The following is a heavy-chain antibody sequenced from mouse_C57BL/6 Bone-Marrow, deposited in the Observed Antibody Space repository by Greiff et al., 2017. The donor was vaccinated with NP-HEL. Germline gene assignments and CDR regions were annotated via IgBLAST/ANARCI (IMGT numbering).Heavy chain of an antibody. J-gene: IGHJ3*01. CDR2: IYPRSGNP. Sequence: VQLQQSGAELARPGASVKLSCKASGYTFTSYGISWVKQRTGQGLEWIGEIYPRSGNPYYNEKFKGKATLTADKSSSTAYMELRSRTCEDSAVYFCARWTYYYGWFAYWGEGTLVSVSA. D-gene: IGHD1-1*01. CDR1: GYTFTSYG. V-gene: IGHV1-81*01. CDR3: ARWTYYYGWFAY.